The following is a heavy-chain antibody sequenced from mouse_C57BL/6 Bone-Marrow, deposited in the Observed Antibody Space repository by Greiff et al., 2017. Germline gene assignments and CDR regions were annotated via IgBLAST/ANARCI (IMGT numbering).Heavy chain of an antibody. CDR1: GFTFSSYA. Sequence: EVKLMESGGGLVKPGGSLKLSCAASGFTFSSYAMSWVRQTPEKRLEWVATISDGGSYTYYPDNVKGRFTISRDNAKNNLYLQMSHLKSEDTAMYYCARGHYSDYWGQGTTLTVSS. CDR3: ARGHYSDY. V-gene: IGHV5-4*03. CDR2: ISDGGSYT. J-gene: IGHJ2*01.